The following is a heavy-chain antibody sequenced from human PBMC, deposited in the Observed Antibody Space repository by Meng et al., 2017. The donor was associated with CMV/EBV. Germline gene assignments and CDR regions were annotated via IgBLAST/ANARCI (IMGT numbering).Heavy chain of an antibody. V-gene: IGHV1-69*04. CDR3: AREGWEYYKQWLVGGNWFDP. CDR1: GGTFSSYT. D-gene: IGHD6-19*01. CDR2: IIPILGIA. J-gene: IGHJ5*02. Sequence: SVKVSCKASGGTFSSYTISWVRQAPGQGLEWMGRIIPILGIANYAQKFQGRVTITADKSTSTAYMELSSLRSEDTAVYYCAREGWEYYKQWLVGGNWFDPWGQGTLVTVSS.